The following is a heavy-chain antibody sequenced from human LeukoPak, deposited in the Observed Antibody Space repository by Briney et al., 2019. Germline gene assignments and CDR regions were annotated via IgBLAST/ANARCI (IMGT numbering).Heavy chain of an antibody. D-gene: IGHD3-22*01. J-gene: IGHJ4*02. CDR3: ARQYYYDSSFDY. Sequence: SETLSLTCTVSGGSISSYYWSWIRQPPGEGLEWIGYIYYSGSTNYNPSLKSRVTISVDTSKNQFSLKLSSVTAADTAVYYCARQYYYDSSFDYWGQGTLVTVSS. CDR1: GGSISSYY. CDR2: IYYSGST. V-gene: IGHV4-59*08.